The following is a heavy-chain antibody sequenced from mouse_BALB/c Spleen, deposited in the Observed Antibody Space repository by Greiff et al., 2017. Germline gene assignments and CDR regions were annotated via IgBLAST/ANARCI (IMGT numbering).Heavy chain of an antibody. D-gene: IGHD2-4*01. J-gene: IGHJ4*01. CDR3: ARGEDYDVGLDAMDD. V-gene: IGHV1-18*01. Sequence: EVQLQPSGPELVKPGASVKISCKTSGYTFTEYTMHWVKQSHGKSLEWIGGINPNNGSTSYNQKFKGKATLTVDKSSSAAHMELRSLTSEESADYYCARGEDYDVGLDAMDDWGQGTSVTVSS. CDR1: GYTFTEYT. CDR2: INPNNGST.